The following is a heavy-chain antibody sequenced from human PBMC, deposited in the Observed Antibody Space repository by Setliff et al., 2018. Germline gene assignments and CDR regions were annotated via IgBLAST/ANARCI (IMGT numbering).Heavy chain of an antibody. CDR3: AGTDAYCAGDCSIS. D-gene: IGHD2-21*02. CDR1: GYAFTSYY. CDR2: INTGGGSA. J-gene: IGHJ5*02. V-gene: IGHV1-46*01. Sequence: ASVKVSCKASGYAFTSYYMYWVRQAPGQGLEWMGTINTGGGSASIVDQFQGRVTITADDPTSTIYMDVSSLRAKDTATYYCAGTDAYCAGDCSISWGQGTLVTVSS.